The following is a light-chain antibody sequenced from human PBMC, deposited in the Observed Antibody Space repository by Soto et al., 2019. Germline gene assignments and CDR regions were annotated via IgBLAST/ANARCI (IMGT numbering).Light chain of an antibody. J-gene: IGKJ1*01. CDR2: GAS. CDR3: QQYNNWSPWS. Sequence: EIVMTQSPATLSVSPGERATLSCRASQSVSSNLAWYQQKPGQAPRLLIYGASTRATGIPARCSGSGSGTEVTLTICSLQSEDFAVYYCQQYNNWSPWSFGQGTKVEIK. CDR1: QSVSSN. V-gene: IGKV3-15*01.